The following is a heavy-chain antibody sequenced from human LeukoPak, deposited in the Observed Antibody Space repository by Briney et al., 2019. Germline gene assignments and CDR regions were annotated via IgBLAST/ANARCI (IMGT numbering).Heavy chain of an antibody. CDR3: VSGYDFWGGYYSY. D-gene: IGHD3-3*01. CDR1: GYTFTSYD. V-gene: IGHV1-8*01. Sequence: ASVKVSCKASGYTFTSYDINWVRQATGQGLEWMGWMNPNSGNTGYAQKFQGRVTMTRNTSISTAYMELSSLRSEDTAVYYCVSGYDFWGGYYSYWGQGTLVTVSS. J-gene: IGHJ4*02. CDR2: MNPNSGNT.